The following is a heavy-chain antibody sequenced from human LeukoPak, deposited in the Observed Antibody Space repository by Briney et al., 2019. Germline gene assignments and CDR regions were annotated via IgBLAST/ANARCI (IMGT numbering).Heavy chain of an antibody. CDR1: GFTFSNNA. D-gene: IGHD2-15*01. CDR2: IREDESNK. V-gene: IGHV3-30*02. Sequence: GGSLRLSCAASGFTFSNNAMHWVRQAPGKGLQWVAFIREDESNKYYADSVKGRFTISRDNSKNTLYLQMNSLRAEDTAVYYCAKGIVASATDYWGQGTLVTVSS. CDR3: AKGIVASATDY. J-gene: IGHJ4*02.